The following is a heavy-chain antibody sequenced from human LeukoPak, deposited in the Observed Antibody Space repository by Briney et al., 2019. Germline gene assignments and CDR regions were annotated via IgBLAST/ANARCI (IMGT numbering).Heavy chain of an antibody. CDR3: ARVGDYVWGSYRCGAFDY. CDR1: GGSFSGYY. Sequence: PSETLSLTCAVYGGSFSGYYWSWIRQPPGKGLEWIGEINHSGSTNYNPSLESRVTISVDTSKNQFSLKLSSVTAADTAVYYCARVGDYVWGSYRCGAFDYWGQGTLVTVSS. V-gene: IGHV4-34*01. J-gene: IGHJ4*02. D-gene: IGHD3-16*02. CDR2: INHSGST.